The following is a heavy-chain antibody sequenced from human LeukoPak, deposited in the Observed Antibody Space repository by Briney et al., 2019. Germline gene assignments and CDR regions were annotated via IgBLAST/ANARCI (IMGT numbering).Heavy chain of an antibody. D-gene: IGHD3-10*01. J-gene: IGHJ6*02. CDR2: INPNSGGT. V-gene: IGHV1-2*02. CDR1: GYTFTVYY. Sequence: ASVSLSCTASGYTFTVYYMHWVRQAPGQGLEWVVWINPNSGGTNYAQKFQGRVTMSRDTCISTAYIELSRLRSDDTGVYYCAREGGSYYYGMDVWGQGTTVTVSS. CDR3: AREGGSYYYGMDV.